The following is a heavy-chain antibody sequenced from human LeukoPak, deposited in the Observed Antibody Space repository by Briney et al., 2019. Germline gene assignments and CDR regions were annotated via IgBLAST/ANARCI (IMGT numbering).Heavy chain of an antibody. J-gene: IGHJ4*02. V-gene: IGHV4-4*09. CDR3: ARRIPGTTGLRKNYFDF. CDR2: ISASGNT. Sequence: PSETLSLTCTVSGDSISSSYWNWIRQTPGKGLEWIGYISASGNTNYNPSLKSRIIISVDMSKNQFSLKLSSMTAADTAVYYCARRIPGTTGLRKNYFDFWGQGTLVTVSS. D-gene: IGHD1-20*01. CDR1: GDSISSSY.